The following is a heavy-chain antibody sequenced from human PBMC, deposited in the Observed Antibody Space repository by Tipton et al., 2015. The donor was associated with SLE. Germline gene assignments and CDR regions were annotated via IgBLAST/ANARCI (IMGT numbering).Heavy chain of an antibody. D-gene: IGHD1-26*01. CDR2: ITSSGTTT. CDR1: GLPFSSFE. Sequence: SLRLSCAASGLPFSSFEMNWVRQAPGKGLEWISYITSSGTTTYYADSVKGRFTVSRDNAKNTLFLQMNSLRAEDTAVYYCAKETPWVGVFDYWGQGTLVTVSS. J-gene: IGHJ4*02. V-gene: IGHV3-48*03. CDR3: AKETPWVGVFDY.